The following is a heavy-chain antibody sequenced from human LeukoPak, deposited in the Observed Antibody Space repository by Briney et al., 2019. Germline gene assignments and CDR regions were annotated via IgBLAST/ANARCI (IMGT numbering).Heavy chain of an antibody. CDR3: ARVATVVTPFDY. D-gene: IGHD4-23*01. V-gene: IGHV1-46*01. CDR1: GYTFTSYY. CDR2: INPSGGST. Sequence: ASVKVSCKASGYTFTSYYMHWVRQAPGQGLEWMGIINPSGGSTSYAQKFQGRVTMTRDMSTSTVYMELSSLRSEDTAVYYCARVATVVTPFDYWGQGTLVTVSS. J-gene: IGHJ4*02.